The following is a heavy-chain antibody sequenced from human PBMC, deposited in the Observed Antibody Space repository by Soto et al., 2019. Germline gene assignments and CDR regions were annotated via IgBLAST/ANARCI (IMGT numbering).Heavy chain of an antibody. Sequence: QVPLVQSGAEVKKPGASVKDSCKASGYTFTSYAINWVRQATGQGLEAMGWRNPNSGNTGYAQTFQGRVTMTRNTSISTAYMELISLRSEETSVYYCARETVTYGLWGQGALVTVS. V-gene: IGHV1-8*01. J-gene: IGHJ4*02. CDR3: ARETVTYGL. CDR1: GYTFTSYA. CDR2: RNPNSGNT. D-gene: IGHD4-17*01.